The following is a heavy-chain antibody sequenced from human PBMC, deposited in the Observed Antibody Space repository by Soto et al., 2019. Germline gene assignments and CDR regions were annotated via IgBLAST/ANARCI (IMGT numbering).Heavy chain of an antibody. V-gene: IGHV1-18*01. CDR2: ISAYNRNT. D-gene: IGHD3-9*01. CDR3: AKDHTDYDTPGTNDY. CDR1: GYTFTDYG. J-gene: IGHJ4*02. Sequence: QVQLVQSGSEVKKPGASVKVSCKTSGYTFTDYGISWVRQAPGQGLEWVGWISAYNRNTKYTQKHQGRVTMTTDTFTSTAYIELRSLRSEDTAVYYCAKDHTDYDTPGTNDYWGQGTLVIVSS.